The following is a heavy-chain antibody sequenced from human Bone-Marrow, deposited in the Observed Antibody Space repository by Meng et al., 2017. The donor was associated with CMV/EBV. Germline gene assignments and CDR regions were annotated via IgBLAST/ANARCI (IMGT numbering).Heavy chain of an antibody. D-gene: IGHD3-10*01. CDR3: AKDGSGSYYNVSRYYYYGMDV. CDR1: GFTFSSYA. V-gene: IGHV3-9*01. Sequence: SLKISCAASGFTFSSYAMHWVRQAPGKGLEWVSGISWNSGSIGYADSVKGRFTISRDNAKNSLYLQMNSLRAEDTALYYCAKDGSGSYYNVSRYYYYGMDVWGQGTTVTVSS. CDR2: ISWNSGSI. J-gene: IGHJ6*02.